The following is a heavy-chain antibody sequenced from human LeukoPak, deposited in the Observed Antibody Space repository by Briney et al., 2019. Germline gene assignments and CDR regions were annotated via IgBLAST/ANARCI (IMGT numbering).Heavy chain of an antibody. D-gene: IGHD4-17*01. CDR3: ARDQDYGLDY. CDR1: GFTFSDYY. V-gene: IGHV3-11*05. J-gene: IGHJ4*02. Sequence: GGSLILSCAASGFTFSDYYMSWIRQAPGKGLEWVSYISSSSSYTNYADSVKGRFTISRDNAKNSLYLQLSSLRAEDTAVYYCARDQDYGLDYWGQGTLVTVSS. CDR2: ISSSSSYT.